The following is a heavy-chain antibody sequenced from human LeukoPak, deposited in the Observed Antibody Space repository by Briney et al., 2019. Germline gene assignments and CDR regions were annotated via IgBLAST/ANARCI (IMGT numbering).Heavy chain of an antibody. D-gene: IGHD6-13*01. CDR3: AGDRSSWPDFDY. CDR2: IKQDGSEK. CDR1: GFTFSSYW. V-gene: IGHV3-7*01. J-gene: IGHJ4*02. Sequence: GGSLRLSCAASGFTFSSYWMSWVRQAPGKGLEWVANIKQDGSEKYYVDSVKGRFTISRDNAKNSLSLQMNSLRAEDTAVYYCAGDRSSWPDFDYWGQGTLVTVSS.